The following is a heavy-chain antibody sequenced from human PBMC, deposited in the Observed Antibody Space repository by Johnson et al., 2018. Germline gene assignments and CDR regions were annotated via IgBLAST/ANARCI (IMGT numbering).Heavy chain of an antibody. Sequence: QVQLVESGGGVVQPGRSLRLSCAASGVTFRSDTMHWVRQAPGKGLEWVAVISYDERDKFYVDSVKGRFTISRDNSKNTLSLHMNSLRPEDTAVYYCAREGSTGTNSNYYYMDVWGKGTTVTVSS. CDR3: AREGSTGTNSNYYYMDV. J-gene: IGHJ6*03. CDR1: GVTFRSDT. V-gene: IGHV3-30*04. CDR2: ISYDERDK. D-gene: IGHD1-1*01.